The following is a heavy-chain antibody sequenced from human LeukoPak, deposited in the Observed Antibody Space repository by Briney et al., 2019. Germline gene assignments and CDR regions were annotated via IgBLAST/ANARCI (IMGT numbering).Heavy chain of an antibody. J-gene: IGHJ4*02. CDR2: INPNSGGT. V-gene: IGHV1-2*04. CDR1: GYTFTGYY. Sequence: ASVNVSCKASGYTFTGYYMHWVRQAPGQGLEWMGWINPNSGGTNYAQKFQGWVTMTRDTSISTAYMELSRLRSDDTAVYYCAREAVAGIPYFDYWGQGTLVTVSS. D-gene: IGHD6-19*01. CDR3: AREAVAGIPYFDY.